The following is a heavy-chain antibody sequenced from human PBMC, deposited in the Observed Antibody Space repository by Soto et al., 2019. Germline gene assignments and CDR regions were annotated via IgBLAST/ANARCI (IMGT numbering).Heavy chain of an antibody. Sequence: SETLSLTCTVSGVSIRSGDYFWSWIRQPPGKGLEWIGYIYSSGSAYFNPSLASRVTMSVDTSKSQFSLRLSSVTASDTAIYHCARLKYTQIVSDKAARGNHWFDPWGQAILVPSPQ. CDR2: IYSSGSA. CDR1: GVSIRSGDYF. CDR3: ARLKYTQIVSDKAARGNHWFDP. D-gene: IGHD2-15*01. V-gene: IGHV4-30-4*01. J-gene: IGHJ5*02.